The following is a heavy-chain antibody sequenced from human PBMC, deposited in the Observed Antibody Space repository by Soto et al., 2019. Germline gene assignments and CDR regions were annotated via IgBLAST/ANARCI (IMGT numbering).Heavy chain of an antibody. CDR2: TYYNGNA. CDR3: ARHFVAVVIKGWGY. Sequence: SETLSLTCNVSGGSIDRSNYYWDWLRQPPGKGLEWIGTTYYNGNAYYNPSHRSRVSMSVDTSKNQFSLKLISVTAADTAVYYCARHFVAVVIKGWGYWGQGKLVTVSS. J-gene: IGHJ4*02. V-gene: IGHV4-39*01. D-gene: IGHD3-10*01. CDR1: GGSIDRSNYY.